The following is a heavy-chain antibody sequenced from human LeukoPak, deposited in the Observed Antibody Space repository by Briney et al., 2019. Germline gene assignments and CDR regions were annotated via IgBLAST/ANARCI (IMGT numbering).Heavy chain of an antibody. CDR3: AKPKDSSGYVEYFQH. V-gene: IGHV3-23*01. CDR2: ISGSGGST. D-gene: IGHD3-22*01. J-gene: IGHJ1*01. CDR1: GFTFSSYA. Sequence: GGSLRLSCAASGFTFSSYAMSWVRQAPGKGLEWVSAISGSGGSTYYADSVKGRFTISRDNSKNTLYLQMNSLRAEDTAVYYCAKPKDSSGYVEYFQHWGQSTLVTVSS.